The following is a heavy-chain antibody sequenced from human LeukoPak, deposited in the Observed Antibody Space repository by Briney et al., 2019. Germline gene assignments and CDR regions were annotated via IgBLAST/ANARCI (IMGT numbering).Heavy chain of an antibody. CDR1: GYTFTSYA. CDR3: ARQYSSGWYYFDY. Sequence: GASVKVSCKASGYTFTSYAMHWVRQAPGQRLEWMGWINAGNGNTKYSQKFQGRVTITRDISASTAYMELSSLRSEDTAVYYCARQYSSGWYYFDYWGQGTLVTVSS. D-gene: IGHD6-19*01. J-gene: IGHJ4*02. CDR2: INAGNGNT. V-gene: IGHV1-3*01.